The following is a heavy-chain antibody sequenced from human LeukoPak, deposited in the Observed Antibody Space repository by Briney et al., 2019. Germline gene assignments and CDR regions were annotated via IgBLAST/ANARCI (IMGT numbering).Heavy chain of an antibody. J-gene: IGHJ4*02. CDR2: IYPGDSDT. V-gene: IGHV5-51*01. CDR3: ARAVDTAMVPVDY. Sequence: GESLKISCKGSGYSFTSYWIGWVRQMPGKGLEWMGIIYPGDSDTRYSPSFQGQVTISADKSISTAYLQWSSLKASDTAMYCCARAVDTAMVPVDYWGQGTLVTVSS. CDR1: GYSFTSYW. D-gene: IGHD5-18*01.